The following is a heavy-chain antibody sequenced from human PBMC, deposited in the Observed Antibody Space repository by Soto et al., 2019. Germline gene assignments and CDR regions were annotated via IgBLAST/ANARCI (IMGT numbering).Heavy chain of an antibody. V-gene: IGHV4-31*03. Sequence: SETLALTCTVSGGSISSGGYYWSWIRQHPGKGLEWIGYIYYSGSTYYNPSLKSRVTISVDTSKNQFSLKLSSVTAADTAVYYCARGQDYYDSSGYRGGYSWFDPWGQGTLVTVYS. CDR3: ARGQDYYDSSGYRGGYSWFDP. CDR1: GGSISSGGYY. D-gene: IGHD3-22*01. CDR2: IYYSGST. J-gene: IGHJ5*02.